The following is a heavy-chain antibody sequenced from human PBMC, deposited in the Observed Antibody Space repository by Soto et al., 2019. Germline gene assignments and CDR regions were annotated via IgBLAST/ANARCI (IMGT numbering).Heavy chain of an antibody. CDR2: ISSSSSYI. D-gene: IGHD6-6*01. Sequence: EVQLVESGGGLVKPGGSLRLSCAASGFTFSSYSMNWVRQAPGKGLEWVSSISSSSSYIYYADSVKGRFTIPRDNAKNSLYLQMNSLRAEDTAVYYCARVEYSSSSYAFDIWGQGKMVNVSS. CDR1: GFTFSSYS. CDR3: ARVEYSSSSYAFDI. J-gene: IGHJ3*02. V-gene: IGHV3-21*01.